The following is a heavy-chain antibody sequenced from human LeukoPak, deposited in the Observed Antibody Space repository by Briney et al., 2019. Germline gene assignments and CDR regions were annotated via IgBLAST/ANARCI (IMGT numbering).Heavy chain of an antibody. V-gene: IGHV4-39*01. CDR3: ARHYMVRGIIWFDP. CDR1: DGSISSSTY. CDR2: IYYSGNT. Sequence: SETLSLTCTVSDGSISSSTYWGWIRQPPGKGLEWIGSIYYSGNTYYNPSLKSRVTISVDTSKNQFSLNLTSVTAADTAVYYCARHYMVRGIIWFDPWGQGTLVTVSS. J-gene: IGHJ5*02. D-gene: IGHD3-10*01.